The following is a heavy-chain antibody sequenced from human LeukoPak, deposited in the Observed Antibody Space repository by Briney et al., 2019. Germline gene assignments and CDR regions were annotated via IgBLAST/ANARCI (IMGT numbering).Heavy chain of an antibody. V-gene: IGHV3-33*01. Sequence: GGSLRLSCAASGFTFSSYGMHWVRQAPGKGLEWVAVIWYDGSNKYYADSVKGRFTISRDNSKNTLYLQMNSLRAEDTAVYYCARDHTSVRGVIITSLDYWGQGTLVTVSS. CDR1: GFTFSSYG. CDR3: ARDHTSVRGVIITSLDY. CDR2: IWYDGSNK. J-gene: IGHJ4*02. D-gene: IGHD3-10*01.